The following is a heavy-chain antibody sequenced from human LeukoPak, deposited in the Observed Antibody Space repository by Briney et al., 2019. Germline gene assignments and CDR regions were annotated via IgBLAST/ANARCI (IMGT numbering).Heavy chain of an antibody. D-gene: IGHD4-23*01. CDR1: GGSISSGAYS. V-gene: IGHV4-30-2*01. CDR2: IYHSGST. CDR3: ARAVGVVTPYFFDY. Sequence: SQTLSLTCTVSGGSISSGAYSWSWLRQPPGKGLEWIGYIYHSGSTYYNPSLKSRVTISVDRSKNQFSLKLSSVTAADTAVYYCARAVGVVTPYFFDYWGQGTLVTVSS. J-gene: IGHJ4*02.